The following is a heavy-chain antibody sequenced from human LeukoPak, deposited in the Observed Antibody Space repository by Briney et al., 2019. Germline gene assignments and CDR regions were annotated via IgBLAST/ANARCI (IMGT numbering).Heavy chain of an antibody. V-gene: IGHV1-2*02. Sequence: ASVKVSCKASGYTFTDNYIHWVRQAPGQGLEWMGWINPNSGGTNYAQKFQGRVTFTRDTSINTAYMELSRLRSDDTAVYYCARDYGTTYYYDILTGYQCGYWGQGTLVTVSS. CDR2: INPNSGGT. D-gene: IGHD3-9*01. CDR3: ARDYGTTYYYDILTGYQCGY. CDR1: GYTFTDNY. J-gene: IGHJ4*02.